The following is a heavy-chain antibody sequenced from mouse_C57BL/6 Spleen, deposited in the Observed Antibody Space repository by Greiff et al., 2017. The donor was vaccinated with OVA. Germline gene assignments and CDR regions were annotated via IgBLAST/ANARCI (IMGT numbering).Heavy chain of an antibody. J-gene: IGHJ4*01. CDR3: ARSSYAYDGAMDD. Sequence: QVQLQQSGAELVKPGASVKMSCKASGYTFTSYWITWVKQRPGQGLEWIGDIYPGSGSTNYNEKFKSKATLTVDTSSSTAYMQLSSLTTEDSAVSYYARSSYAYDGAMDDWGKGTSVTVSS. CDR2: IYPGSGST. V-gene: IGHV1-55*01. D-gene: IGHD2-2*01. CDR1: GYTFTSYW.